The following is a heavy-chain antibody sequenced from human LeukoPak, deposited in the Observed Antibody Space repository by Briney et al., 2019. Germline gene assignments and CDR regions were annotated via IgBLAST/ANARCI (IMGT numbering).Heavy chain of an antibody. CDR1: GYSISSGYY. Sequence: SETLSLTCTVSGYSISSGYYWGWIRQPPGKGLEWIGSIYHSGSTYYNPSLKSRVTISVDTSKNQFSLKLSSVTAADTAVYCCARALPPGYNWNDVSSWFDPWGQGTLVTVSS. CDR3: ARALPPGYNWNDVSSWFDP. D-gene: IGHD1-1*01. V-gene: IGHV4-38-2*02. CDR2: IYHSGST. J-gene: IGHJ5*02.